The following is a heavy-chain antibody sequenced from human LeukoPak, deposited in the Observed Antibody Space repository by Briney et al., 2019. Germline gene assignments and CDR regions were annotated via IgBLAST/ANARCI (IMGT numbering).Heavy chain of an antibody. CDR1: GGSISSYY. D-gene: IGHD5-18*01. V-gene: IGHV4-4*07. CDR3: ARGGYSYGYGGYYYYYMDV. Sequence: PSETLSLTCTVSGGSISSYYWSWIRQPAGKGLEWIGRIYTSGSTNYNPSLKSRVTMSVDTSKNQFSLKLSSVTAADTAVYYCARGGYSYGYGGYYYYYMDVWGKGTTVTISS. CDR2: IYTSGST. J-gene: IGHJ6*03.